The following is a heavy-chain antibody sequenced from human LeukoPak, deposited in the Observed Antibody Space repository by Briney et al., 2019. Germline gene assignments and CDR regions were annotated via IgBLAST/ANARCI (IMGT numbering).Heavy chain of an antibody. CDR2: IYYSGST. CDR1: GGSISSSSYY. J-gene: IGHJ4*02. V-gene: IGHV4-39*01. Sequence: SETLSLTCTVSGGSISSSSYYWGWIRQPPGKGLEWIGSIYYSGSTYYNPSLKRRVTISVDTSKNQFSLKLSSVTAADTAVYYCARGLAARRRGYFDHWGQGTLVTVSS. D-gene: IGHD6-6*01. CDR3: ARGLAARRRGYFDH.